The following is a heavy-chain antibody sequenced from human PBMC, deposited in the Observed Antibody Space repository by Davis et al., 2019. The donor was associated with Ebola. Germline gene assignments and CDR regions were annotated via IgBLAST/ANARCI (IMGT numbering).Heavy chain of an antibody. Sequence: SETLSLTCTVSGGSVSSGSYYWSWIRQPPGKGLEWIGYIYYSGSTNYNPSLKSRVTISVDTSKNQFSLKLSSVTAADTAVYYCARGIATHDPWGQGTLVTVSS. J-gene: IGHJ5*02. CDR2: IYYSGST. D-gene: IGHD6-13*01. CDR1: GGSVSSGSYY. CDR3: ARGIATHDP. V-gene: IGHV4-61*01.